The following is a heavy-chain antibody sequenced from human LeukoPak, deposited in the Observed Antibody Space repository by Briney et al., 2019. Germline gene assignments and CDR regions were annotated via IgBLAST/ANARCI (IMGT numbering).Heavy chain of an antibody. Sequence: GESLKISWKGSGYSFTSYWIGWVRQMPGKGLEWMGIIYPGDSDTRYSTSFQGQVTISDDKSISTAYLQWSSLKASDTAMYYCARHGLVDPMVRGGWFDPWGQGTLVTVSS. CDR3: ARHGLVDPMVRGGWFDP. CDR2: IYPGDSDT. V-gene: IGHV5-51*01. D-gene: IGHD3-10*01. CDR1: GYSFTSYW. J-gene: IGHJ5*02.